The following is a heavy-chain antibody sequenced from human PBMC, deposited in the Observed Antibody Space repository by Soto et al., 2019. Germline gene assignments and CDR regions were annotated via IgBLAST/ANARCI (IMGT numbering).Heavy chain of an antibody. D-gene: IGHD3-3*01. CDR2: ISYDGSNK. CDR1: GFTFSSCA. V-gene: IGHV3-30-3*01. Sequence: PGGSLTLSCAASGFTFSSCAMHWVRQATGKGLEWVALISYDGSNKYYADSVKGRFTISRDNSKNTLYLQMNSLRAEDTAVYYCARDKRDLRFLEWSYYFDYWGQGTLVTVSS. J-gene: IGHJ4*02. CDR3: ARDKRDLRFLEWSYYFDY.